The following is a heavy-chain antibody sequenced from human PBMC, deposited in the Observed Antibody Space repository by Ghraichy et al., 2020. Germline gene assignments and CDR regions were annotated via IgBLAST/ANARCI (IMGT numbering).Heavy chain of an antibody. CDR1: GGSFSGYY. CDR2: INHSGST. CDR3: ARRPLGVRAFDI. J-gene: IGHJ3*02. D-gene: IGHD2-8*02. V-gene: IGHV4-34*01. Sequence: ESLSLTCAVYGGSFSGYYWSWIRQPPGKGLEWIGEINHSGSTNYNPSLKSRVTISVDTSKNQFSLKLSSVTAADTAVYYCARRPLGVRAFDIWGQGTMVTVSS.